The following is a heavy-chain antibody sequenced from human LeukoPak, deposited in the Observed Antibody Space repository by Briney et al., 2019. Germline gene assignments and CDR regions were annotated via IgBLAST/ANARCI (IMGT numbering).Heavy chain of an antibody. CDR2: ISSSSSYI. CDR1: GFTFSSYS. J-gene: IGHJ4*02. D-gene: IGHD3-3*01. V-gene: IGHV3-21*01. Sequence: PGGSLRLSCAASGFTFSSYSMNWVRQAPGKGLEWVSSISSSSSYIYYADSVKGRFTISRDNAKNSLYLQMNSLRTEDTAVYYCARAWPIFGVVNSPFDYWGQGTLVTVSS. CDR3: ARAWPIFGVVNSPFDY.